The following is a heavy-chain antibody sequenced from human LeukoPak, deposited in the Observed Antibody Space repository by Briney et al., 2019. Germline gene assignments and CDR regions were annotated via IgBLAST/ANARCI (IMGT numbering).Heavy chain of an antibody. D-gene: IGHD3-9*01. Sequence: SETLSLTCAVYGGSFSGYYWSWIRQPPGKGLEWIGEINHSGSTNYNPSLKSRVTISVDTSKNQFSLKLSSVTAADTAVYYCARVETGSYDILTGYYIRPKNWFDPWGQGTLVTVSS. CDR2: INHSGST. CDR3: ARVETGSYDILTGYYIRPKNWFDP. J-gene: IGHJ5*02. CDR1: GGSFSGYY. V-gene: IGHV4-34*01.